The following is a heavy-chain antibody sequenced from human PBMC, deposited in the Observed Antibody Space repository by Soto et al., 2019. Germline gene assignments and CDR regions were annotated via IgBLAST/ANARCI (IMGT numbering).Heavy chain of an antibody. D-gene: IGHD5-12*01. V-gene: IGHV4-59*01. CDR2: IFYAGAI. Sequence: PSETLSLTCIVSGGSISSDYWGWIRQPPGKGLEWIGYIFYAGAINYSPSLKSRVTISIDASEKQFSLNLTSVTAADTAFYYCAKYTGYESLFYFDSWGRGLQVTVSS. CDR1: GGSISSDY. J-gene: IGHJ4*01. CDR3: AKYTGYESLFYFDS.